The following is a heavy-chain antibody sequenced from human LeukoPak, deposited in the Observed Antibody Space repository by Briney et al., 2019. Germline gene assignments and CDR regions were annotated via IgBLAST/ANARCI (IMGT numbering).Heavy chain of an antibody. CDR1: GFTFSSYS. CDR3: AREGIVATIGNNWFDP. J-gene: IGHJ5*02. CDR2: ISSSSSYI. V-gene: IGHV3-21*01. Sequence: PGGSLRLSCAASGFTFSSYSTNWVRQAPGKGLEWVSSISSSSSYIYYADSVKGRFTISRDNAKNSLYLQMNSLRAEDTAVYYCAREGIVATIGNNWFDPWGQGTLVTVSS. D-gene: IGHD5-12*01.